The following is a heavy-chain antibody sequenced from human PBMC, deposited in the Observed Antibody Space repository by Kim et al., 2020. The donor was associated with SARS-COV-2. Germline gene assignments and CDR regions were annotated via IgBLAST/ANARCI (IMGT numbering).Heavy chain of an antibody. J-gene: IGHJ4*02. CDR1: GFTFSTYA. CDR3: ARDGWKYYSEFDY. Sequence: GGSLRLSCAASGFTFSTYAMHWVRQAPGKGLEWVAVFSSNGINAYYADSMKGRFTISRDNSKNSLYLQMNSLRPDDTAVYYCARDGWKYYSEFDYCGQGT. CDR2: FSSNGINA. D-gene: IGHD1-7*01. V-gene: IGHV3-30*04.